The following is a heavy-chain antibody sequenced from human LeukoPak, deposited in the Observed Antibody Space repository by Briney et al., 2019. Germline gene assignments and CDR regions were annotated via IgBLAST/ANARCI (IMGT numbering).Heavy chain of an antibody. V-gene: IGHV4-31*03. D-gene: IGHD2-15*01. Sequence: KASETLSLTCTVSGGSISSGDHSWSWIRQHPGKGLEWIGYIYYSGSTYYNPSLKSRVTISVDTSKNQFSLKLSSVTAADTAVYYCTRDVPRSGGYPDNWGQGTLVTVSS. CDR1: GGSISSGDHS. CDR3: TRDVPRSGGYPDN. CDR2: IYYSGST. J-gene: IGHJ4*02.